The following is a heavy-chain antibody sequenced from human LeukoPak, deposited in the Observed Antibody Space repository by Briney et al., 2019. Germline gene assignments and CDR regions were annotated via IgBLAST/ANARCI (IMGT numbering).Heavy chain of an antibody. CDR2: IYYSGST. CDR3: ARGEMATTPTFDY. Sequence: SETLSLTCTVSGGSISSSSYYWGWIRQPPGKGLEWIGSIYYSGSTYCNPALKSRVTISVDTSKNQFSLKLSSVTAADTAVYYCARGEMATTPTFDYWGQGTLVTVSS. D-gene: IGHD5-24*01. CDR1: GGSISSSSYY. V-gene: IGHV4-39*07. J-gene: IGHJ4*02.